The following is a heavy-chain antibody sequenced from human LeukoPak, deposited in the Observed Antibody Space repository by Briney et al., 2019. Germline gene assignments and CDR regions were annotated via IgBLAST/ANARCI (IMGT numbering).Heavy chain of an antibody. CDR2: IIHSGST. Sequence: SETLSLTCAVYGGSFSGYYWSWIRQPPGKGLEWIGEIIHSGSTNYNPSLKSRVTISVDTSKNQFSLKLSSVTAADTAVYYCARGRAVAGTYAFDIWGQGTMVTVSS. CDR1: GGSFSGYY. V-gene: IGHV4-34*01. D-gene: IGHD6-19*01. CDR3: ARGRAVAGTYAFDI. J-gene: IGHJ3*02.